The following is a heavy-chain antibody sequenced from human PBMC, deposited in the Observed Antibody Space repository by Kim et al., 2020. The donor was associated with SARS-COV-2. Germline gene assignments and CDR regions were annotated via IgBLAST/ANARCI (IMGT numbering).Heavy chain of an antibody. CDR2: INSDGSST. D-gene: IGHD5-18*01. V-gene: IGHV3-74*01. CDR1: GFTFSSYW. J-gene: IGHJ5*02. CDR3: ARDPGRHSYGNGGFDP. Sequence: LSLTCAASGFTFSSYWMHWVRQAPGKGLVWVSRINSDGSSTSYADSVKGRFTISRDNAKNTLYLQMNSLRAEDTAVYYCARDPGRHSYGNGGFDPWGQGTLVTVSS.